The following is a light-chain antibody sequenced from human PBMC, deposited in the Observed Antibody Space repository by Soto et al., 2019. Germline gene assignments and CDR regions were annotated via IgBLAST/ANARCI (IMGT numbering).Light chain of an antibody. CDR3: QQSYRSPYT. V-gene: IGKV1-39*01. Sequence: IQMTQSPSPLSASVGDSVTVTCRASQSINFYLNWYQQKPVKAPTLLIYGASSFQSGVPSRFTGGGSRTDFTLTISSLQPEDFATYYCQQSYRSPYTFSQRTKLESK. CDR2: GAS. J-gene: IGKJ2*01. CDR1: QSINFY.